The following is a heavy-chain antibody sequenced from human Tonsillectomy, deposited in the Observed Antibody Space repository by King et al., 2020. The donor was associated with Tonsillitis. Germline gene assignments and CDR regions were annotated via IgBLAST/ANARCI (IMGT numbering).Heavy chain of an antibody. CDR1: GFTFSSYA. J-gene: IGHJ4*02. Sequence: VQLVESGGGLVQPGGSLRLSCAASGFTFSSYAMSWVRQAPGKGLEWVSAISGSGGSTYYADSVKGRFTISRDNSKNTLYLQMNSRRAEDTAVYYCEKATEGLWFGELLFRYYFDYWGQGTLVTVSS. CDR2: ISGSGGST. CDR3: EKATEGLWFGELLFRYYFDY. D-gene: IGHD3-10*01. V-gene: IGHV3-23*04.